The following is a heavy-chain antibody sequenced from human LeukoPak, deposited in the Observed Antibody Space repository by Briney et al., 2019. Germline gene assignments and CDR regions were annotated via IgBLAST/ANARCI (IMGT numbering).Heavy chain of an antibody. Sequence: GESLNISCKGSGYSFPTYWIAWVRPMPGKGQEWTGFIYPDESNIRYSPSVQRQVTISADKSISTAYLQWSSLKASDTAMYYCARLPSRGYSSSFEYWGQGTLVSVSS. CDR3: ARLPSRGYSSSFEY. CDR1: GYSFPTYW. CDR2: IYPDESNI. V-gene: IGHV5-51*01. J-gene: IGHJ4*02. D-gene: IGHD2-2*03.